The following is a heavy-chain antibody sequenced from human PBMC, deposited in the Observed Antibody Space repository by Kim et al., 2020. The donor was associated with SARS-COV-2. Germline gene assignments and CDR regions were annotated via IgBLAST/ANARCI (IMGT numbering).Heavy chain of an antibody. CDR2: INHSGST. Sequence: SETLSPTCAVYGGSFSGYYWSWIRQPPGKGLEWIGEINHSGSTNYNPSLKSRVTISVDTSKNQFSLKLSSVTAADTAVYYCARGLRYCSSTSCYYFDYWGQGTLVTVSS. D-gene: IGHD2-2*01. V-gene: IGHV4-34*01. J-gene: IGHJ4*02. CDR3: ARGLRYCSSTSCYYFDY. CDR1: GGSFSGYY.